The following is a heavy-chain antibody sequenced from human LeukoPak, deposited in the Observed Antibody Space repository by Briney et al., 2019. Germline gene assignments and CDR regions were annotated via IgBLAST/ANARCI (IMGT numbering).Heavy chain of an antibody. V-gene: IGHV3-30*04. Sequence: GGSLRLSCAASGFTFSSYAMHWVRQAPGKGLEWVAVISYDGSNKYYADSVKGRFTISRDNSKNTLYLQMNSLRAEDTAMYYCARGSSSSSCLDYWGQGTLVTVSS. CDR2: ISYDGSNK. CDR3: ARGSSSSSCLDY. D-gene: IGHD6-13*01. J-gene: IGHJ4*02. CDR1: GFTFSSYA.